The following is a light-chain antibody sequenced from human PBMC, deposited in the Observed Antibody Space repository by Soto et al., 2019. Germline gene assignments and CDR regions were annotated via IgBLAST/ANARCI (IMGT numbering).Light chain of an antibody. CDR3: LQDHNYFWT. V-gene: IGKV1-6*01. CDR1: QDIRNY. J-gene: IGKJ1*01. Sequence: AVQMTQSPSSLSASVGDRVTITCRASQDIRNYLGWYQQKPGKDPKLLIYGASSVQSGVPSRFAGSGSGTDFTLTISSLQPEDSASYFCLQDHNYFWTFGHGTKVEVK. CDR2: GAS.